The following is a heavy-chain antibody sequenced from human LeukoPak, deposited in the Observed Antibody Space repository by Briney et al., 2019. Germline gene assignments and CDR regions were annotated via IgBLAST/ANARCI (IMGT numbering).Heavy chain of an antibody. CDR3: ATGIRYSSSWYLFDY. V-gene: IGHV1-24*01. J-gene: IGHJ4*02. Sequence: KFQGRVTMTEDTSTDTAYMELSSLRSEDTAVYYCATGIRYSSSWYLFDYWGQGTLVTVSS. D-gene: IGHD6-13*01.